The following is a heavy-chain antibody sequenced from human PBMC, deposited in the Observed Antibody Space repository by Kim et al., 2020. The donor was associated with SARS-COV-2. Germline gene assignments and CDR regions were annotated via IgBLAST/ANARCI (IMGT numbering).Heavy chain of an antibody. V-gene: IGHV1-46*01. D-gene: IGHD3-10*01. CDR3: AEARTMVRGVIGWFDP. J-gene: IGHJ5*02. Sequence: KFQGRVTMTRDTSTSTVYMELSSLRSEDTAVYYCAEARTMVRGVIGWFDPWGQGTLVTVSS.